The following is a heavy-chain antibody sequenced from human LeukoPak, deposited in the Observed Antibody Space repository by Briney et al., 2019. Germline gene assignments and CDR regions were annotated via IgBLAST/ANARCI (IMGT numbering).Heavy chain of an antibody. CDR2: VNSDGSST. D-gene: IGHD6-19*01. CDR3: ARGSTQYSSGWYGLDY. CDR1: GFTFSSYW. Sequence: PGGSLRLSCAASGFTFSSYWMHWVRQAPGKGLVWVSRVNSDGSSTTYADSVKGRFTISRDNAKNTLYLQMNSLRAEDTAVYYCARGSTQYSSGWYGLDYWGQGILVTVSS. V-gene: IGHV3-74*01. J-gene: IGHJ4*02.